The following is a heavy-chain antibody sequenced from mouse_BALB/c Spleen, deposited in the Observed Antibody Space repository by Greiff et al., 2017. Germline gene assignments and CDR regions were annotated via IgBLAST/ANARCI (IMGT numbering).Heavy chain of an antibody. D-gene: IGHD2-3*01. V-gene: IGHV5-12-2*01. CDR3: ARHPYDYFDY. Sequence: EVMLVESGGGLVQPGGSLKLSCAASGFTFSSYTMSWVRQTPEKRLEWVAYISNGGGSTYYPDTVKGRFTISRDNAKNTLYLQMSSLKSEDTAMYYCARHPYDYFDYWGQGTTLTVSS. J-gene: IGHJ2*01. CDR1: GFTFSSYT. CDR2: ISNGGGST.